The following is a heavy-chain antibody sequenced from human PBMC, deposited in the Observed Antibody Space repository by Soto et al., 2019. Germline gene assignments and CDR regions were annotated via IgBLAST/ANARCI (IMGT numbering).Heavy chain of an antibody. Sequence: SVKVSCKASGDTFSFYSINWVRQAPGLGLEWMGRVNPILSMSNYAQRFQGRVTMTADKSTSTAYMELSGLRSEDTAMYYCATSYGSGYRAFDNWGPEALVKVSS. J-gene: IGHJ4*02. CDR1: GDTFSFYS. V-gene: IGHV1-69*02. CDR3: ATSYGSGYRAFDN. CDR2: VNPILSMS. D-gene: IGHD3-10*01.